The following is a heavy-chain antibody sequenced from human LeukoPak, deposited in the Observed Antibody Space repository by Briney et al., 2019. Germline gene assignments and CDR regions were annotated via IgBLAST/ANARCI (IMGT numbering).Heavy chain of an antibody. J-gene: IGHJ5*02. CDR1: GFTFSSYA. CDR2: ISGSGGRT. CDR3: AKDRRYCSGGSCYRWFDP. V-gene: IGHV3-23*01. Sequence: GGSLRLSCAASGFTFSSYAMSWVRQAPGKGLEWVSAISGSGGRTYYADSVKGRFTISRDNSKNTLYPQMNSLRAEDTAVYYCAKDRRYCSGGSCYRWFDPWGQGTLVTVSS. D-gene: IGHD2-15*01.